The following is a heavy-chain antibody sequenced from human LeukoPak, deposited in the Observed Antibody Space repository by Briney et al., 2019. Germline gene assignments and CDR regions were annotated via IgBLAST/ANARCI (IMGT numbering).Heavy chain of an antibody. J-gene: IGHJ6*03. CDR1: GYTFTGYY. D-gene: IGHD6-13*01. CDR2: IDPNSGGT. CDR3: ARDLRDSSSWYLGYYYYYMDV. Sequence: ASVKVSCKASGYTFTGYYMHWVLQAPGQELEWMGWIDPNSGGTNYAQKFQGRVTMTRDTSISTAYMELSRLRSDDTAVYYCARDLRDSSSWYLGYYYYYMDVWGKGTTVTVSS. V-gene: IGHV1-2*02.